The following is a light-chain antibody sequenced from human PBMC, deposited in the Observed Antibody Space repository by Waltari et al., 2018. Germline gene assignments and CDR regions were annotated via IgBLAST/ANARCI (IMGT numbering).Light chain of an antibody. J-gene: IGKJ4*01. CDR3: QKYNSVPLT. V-gene: IGKV1-27*01. Sequence: DIQMTQSPSSLSASVGARVNITCRASQAITNFLAWYQQKPGKAPKLLIYAASTLLSGVPSRFSGTGFGTDFTLSIDSLQPEDVATYYCQKYNSVPLTFGGGTKVEIK. CDR2: AAS. CDR1: QAITNF.